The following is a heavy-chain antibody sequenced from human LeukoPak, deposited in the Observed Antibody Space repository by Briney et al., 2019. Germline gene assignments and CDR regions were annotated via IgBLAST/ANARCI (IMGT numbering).Heavy chain of an antibody. V-gene: IGHV3-21*01. J-gene: IGHJ3*02. D-gene: IGHD3-10*01. CDR1: GFTFSSYS. Sequence: PGGSLRLSCAASGFTFSSYSMNWVRQAPGKGLEWVSSISSSSSYIYYADSVKGRFTISRDNAKNSLYLQMNSLRAEDTAVYYCARESLWFGLDAFDIWGQGTMVTVSS. CDR3: ARESLWFGLDAFDI. CDR2: ISSSSSYI.